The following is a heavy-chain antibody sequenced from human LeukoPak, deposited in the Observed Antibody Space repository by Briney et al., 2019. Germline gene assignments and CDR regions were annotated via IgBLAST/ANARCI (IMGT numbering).Heavy chain of an antibody. CDR1: GYSFTHYW. Sequence: GESLKISCKGSGYSFTHYWIGWLRQMPGKGLEWMGIIYPGDSDTRYSPSFQGQVTISADKSISTAYLQRNSLKASDTAMYYCARQDGSAWYYFDYWGQGTLVTVSS. V-gene: IGHV5-51*01. D-gene: IGHD6-19*01. CDR3: ARQDGSAWYYFDY. CDR2: IYPGDSDT. J-gene: IGHJ4*02.